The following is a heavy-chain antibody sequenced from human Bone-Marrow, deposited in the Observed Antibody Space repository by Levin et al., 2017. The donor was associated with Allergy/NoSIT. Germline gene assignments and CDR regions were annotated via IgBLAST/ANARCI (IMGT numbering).Heavy chain of an antibody. CDR2: INPNSGGT. Sequence: GESLKISCKASGYTFTGYYMHWVRQAPGQGLEWMGWINPNSGGTNYAQKFQGWVTMTRDTSISTAYMELSRLRSDDTAVYYCARSILPFLKGAFDIWGQGTMVTVSS. V-gene: IGHV1-2*04. J-gene: IGHJ3*02. D-gene: IGHD3-10*01. CDR1: GYTFTGYY. CDR3: ARSILPFLKGAFDI.